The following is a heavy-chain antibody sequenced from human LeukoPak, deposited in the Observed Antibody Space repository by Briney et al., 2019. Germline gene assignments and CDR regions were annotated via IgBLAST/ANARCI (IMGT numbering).Heavy chain of an antibody. D-gene: IGHD3-10*01. J-gene: IGHJ4*02. CDR3: AKESPRRYGSGFDY. V-gene: IGHV3-30*04. Sequence: GRSLRLSCAASGFTFSSYAMHWVRQAPGKGLEWVAFIWYDGSNKYYADSVKGRITISRDNSKNTLYLQMNSLRAEDTAVYYCAKESPRRYGSGFDYWGQGTLVTVSS. CDR1: GFTFSSYA. CDR2: IWYDGSNK.